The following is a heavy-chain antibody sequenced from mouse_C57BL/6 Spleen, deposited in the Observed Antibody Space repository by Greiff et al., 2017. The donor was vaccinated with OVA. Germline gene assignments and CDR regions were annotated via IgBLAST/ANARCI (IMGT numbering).Heavy chain of an antibody. V-gene: IGHV1-64*01. Sequence: VQLQQPGAELVKPGASVKLSCKASGYTFTSYWMHWVKQRPGQGLEWIGMIHPNSGSTNYNEKFKSKATLTVDKSSSTAYMQLSSLTSEDSAVYYCARSDGSHYFDYWGQGTTLTVSS. CDR1: GYTFTSYW. D-gene: IGHD2-3*01. J-gene: IGHJ2*01. CDR3: ARSDGSHYFDY. CDR2: IHPNSGST.